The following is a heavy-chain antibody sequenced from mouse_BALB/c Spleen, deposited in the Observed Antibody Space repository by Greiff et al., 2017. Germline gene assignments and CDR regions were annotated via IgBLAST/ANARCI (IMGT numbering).Heavy chain of an antibody. CDR2: INSNGGST. D-gene: IGHD2-3*01. CDR1: GFTFSSYY. J-gene: IGHJ3*01. Sequence: EVQVVESGGGLVKLGGSLKLSCAASGFTFSSYYMSWVRQTPEKRLELVAAINSNGGSTYYPDTVKGRFTISRDNAKNTLYLQMSSLKSEDTALYYCARGGGYYEGWFAYWGQGTLVTVSA. CDR3: ARGGGYYEGWFAY. V-gene: IGHV5-6-2*01.